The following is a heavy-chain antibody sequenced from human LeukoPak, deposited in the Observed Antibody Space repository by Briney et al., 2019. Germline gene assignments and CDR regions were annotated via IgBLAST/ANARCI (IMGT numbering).Heavy chain of an antibody. V-gene: IGHV4-34*01. CDR1: GGSISSYY. CDR2: INHSGST. CDR3: ARQRGPVSPLYYYYYYMDV. D-gene: IGHD3-22*01. Sequence: SETLSLTCTVSGGSISSYYWSWIRQPPGKGLEWIGEINHSGSTNYNPSLKSRVTISVDTSKNQFSLKLSSVTAADTAVYYCARQRGPVSPLYYYYYYMDVWGKGTTVTISS. J-gene: IGHJ6*03.